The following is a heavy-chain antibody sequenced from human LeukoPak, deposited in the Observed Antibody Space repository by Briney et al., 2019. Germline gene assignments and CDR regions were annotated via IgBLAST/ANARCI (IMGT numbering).Heavy chain of an antibody. V-gene: IGHV3-48*03. CDR3: ASFYDSSGRDY. CDR2: IGTIGSPI. Sequence: PGGSLRLSCAASGFTFRSFEMNWVRQAPGKGLERLSYIGTIGSPIYYADSVKGRFTISRDNARNSLCLQMNSLRVEDTAVYYCASFYDSSGRDYWGQGTLVTVSS. D-gene: IGHD3-22*01. J-gene: IGHJ4*02. CDR1: GFTFRSFE.